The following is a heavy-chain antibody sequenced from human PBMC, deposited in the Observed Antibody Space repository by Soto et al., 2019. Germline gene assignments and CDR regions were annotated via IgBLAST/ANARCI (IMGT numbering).Heavy chain of an antibody. CDR1: GFTVSSNY. J-gene: IGHJ6*02. CDR3: SRDRLTMVRGKYYYYGMDV. V-gene: IGHV3-53*04. D-gene: IGHD3-10*01. Sequence: PGGFLRLSCAASGFTVSSNYMSWVRQAPRKGQEWVTVIYSGGNTYYSDSVKGRFTISRPNSKNTLYLQMNSLRAEDTAVYYCSRDRLTMVRGKYYYYGMDVWGQGTTVTVSS. CDR2: IYSGGNT.